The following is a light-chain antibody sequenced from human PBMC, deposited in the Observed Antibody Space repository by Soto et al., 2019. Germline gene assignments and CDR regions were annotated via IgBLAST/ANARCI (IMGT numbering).Light chain of an antibody. CDR1: QSVSSY. J-gene: IGKJ4*01. Sequence: IGLTQAPATLSLSPGETATLSCRASQSVSSYLAWYQQKPGQDPRLLIYDASNRATGIPARFSGSGSGTDFTLTITSLEPEEFALYYCQQYATSPLNFGGGTKVDIK. CDR2: DAS. V-gene: IGKV3-11*01. CDR3: QQYATSPLN.